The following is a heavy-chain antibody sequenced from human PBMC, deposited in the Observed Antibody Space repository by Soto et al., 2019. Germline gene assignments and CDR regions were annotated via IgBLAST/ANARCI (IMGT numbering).Heavy chain of an antibody. CDR3: AKSNVDTAMVGYYGMDV. CDR1: GFTFSSYG. CDR2: ISYDGSNK. J-gene: IGHJ6*02. D-gene: IGHD5-18*01. V-gene: IGHV3-30*18. Sequence: SLRLSCAASGFTFSSYGMHWVRQAPGKVLEWVAVISYDGSNKYYADSVKGRFTISRDNSKNTLYLQMNSLRAEDTAVYYCAKSNVDTAMVGYYGMDVWGQGTTVTVSS.